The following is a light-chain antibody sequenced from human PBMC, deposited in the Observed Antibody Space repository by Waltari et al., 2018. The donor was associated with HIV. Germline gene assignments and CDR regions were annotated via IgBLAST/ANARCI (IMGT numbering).Light chain of an antibody. CDR3: SSYTSGTTPSV. Sequence: QSALTQPASVSGSPGQSITISCTGTSSDVGGFNYVSWYQQYPGKFPKLIIYQVDNRPSGVSHRFSGSESGNTASLTISGLQAEDEADYYCSSYTSGTTPSVFGTGTKVTVL. J-gene: IGLJ1*01. CDR2: QVD. CDR1: SSDVGGFNY. V-gene: IGLV2-14*01.